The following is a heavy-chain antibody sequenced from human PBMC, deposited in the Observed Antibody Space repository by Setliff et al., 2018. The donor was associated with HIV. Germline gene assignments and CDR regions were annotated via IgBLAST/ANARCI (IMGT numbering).Heavy chain of an antibody. CDR2: IYYSGST. Sequence: SETLSLTCTVSGDSVSSRSYYWSWIRQPPGKGLEWIGYIYYSGSTNYNPSLKSRVTISVDTSKNHFSLKLSSVTAADTAVYYCARNPCSGGSCPDAFDIWGQGTMVTVS. CDR3: ARNPCSGGSCPDAFDI. CDR1: GDSVSSRSYY. V-gene: IGHV4-61*03. D-gene: IGHD2-15*01. J-gene: IGHJ3*02.